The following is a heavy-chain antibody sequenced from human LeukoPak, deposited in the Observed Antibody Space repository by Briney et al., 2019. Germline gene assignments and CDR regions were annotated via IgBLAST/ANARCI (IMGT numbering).Heavy chain of an antibody. D-gene: IGHD4-17*01. Sequence: GSSVKVSCKASGGTFSSYAISWVRQAPGQGLEWMGWMNPNSGNTGYAQKFQGRVTMTRNTSISTAYMELSSLRSEDTAVYCCARGERLLYGDYDYYYYGMDVWGQGTTVTVSS. V-gene: IGHV1-8*02. CDR1: GGTFSSYA. CDR3: ARGERLLYGDYDYYYYGMDV. J-gene: IGHJ6*02. CDR2: MNPNSGNT.